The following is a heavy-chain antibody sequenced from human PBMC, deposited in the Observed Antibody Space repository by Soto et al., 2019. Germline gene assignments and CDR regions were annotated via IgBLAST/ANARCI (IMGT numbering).Heavy chain of an antibody. V-gene: IGHV3-15*07. CDR3: ATDQIVSGSYYYYGMDI. CDR2: IKSKSDDGTT. Sequence: EVQLVESEGGLVKPGGSLRVSCAVSGFNVNDAWMNWVRQAPGKGLEWVGRIKSKSDDGTTDYIAPVKGRFTISRDETSNTVYLQMSALKTEDTAVYYCATDQIVSGSYYYYGMDIWGQGTTVTVS. J-gene: IGHJ6*02. CDR1: GFNVNDAW. D-gene: IGHD3-10*01.